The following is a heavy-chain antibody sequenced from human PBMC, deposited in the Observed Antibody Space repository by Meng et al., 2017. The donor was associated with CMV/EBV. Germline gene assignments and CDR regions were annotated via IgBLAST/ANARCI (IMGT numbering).Heavy chain of an antibody. CDR3: ARDSFPAGNSSGYYFGYMDY. J-gene: IGHJ4*02. CDR1: GFTFSSYA. V-gene: IGHV3-30-3*01. CDR2: ISYDGSNK. D-gene: IGHD3-22*01. Sequence: GGSLRLSCAASGFTFSSYAMHWVRQAPGKGLEWVAVISYDGSNKYCADSVKGRFTISRDNSKNTLYLQMNSLRAEDTAVYYCARDSFPAGNSSGYYFGYMDYWGQGTLVTVSS.